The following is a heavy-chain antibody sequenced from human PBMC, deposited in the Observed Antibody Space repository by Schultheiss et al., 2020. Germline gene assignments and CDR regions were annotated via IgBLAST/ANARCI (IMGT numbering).Heavy chain of an antibody. CDR1: GFTVSSYW. J-gene: IGHJ4*02. CDR2: ISWNSGSI. V-gene: IGHV3-74*01. CDR3: ARDYDYVWGSYHPGGY. D-gene: IGHD3-16*02. Sequence: GGSLRLSCAASGFTVSSYWMHWVRQAPGKGLEWVSGISWNSGSIGYADSVKGRFTISRDNAKNSLYLQVNSLRAEDTAVYYCARDYDYVWGSYHPGGYWGQGTLVTV.